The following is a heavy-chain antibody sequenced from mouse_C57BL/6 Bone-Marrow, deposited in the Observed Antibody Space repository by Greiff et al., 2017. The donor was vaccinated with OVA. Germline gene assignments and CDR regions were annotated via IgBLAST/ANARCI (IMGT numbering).Heavy chain of an antibody. CDR1: GYTFTSYW. D-gene: IGHD1-1*01. CDR2: IDPSDSYT. J-gene: IGHJ2*01. Sequence: QVQLKQPGAELVRPGTSVKLSCKASGYTFTSYWMHWVKQRPGQGLEWIGVIDPSDSYTNYNQKFKGKATLTVDTSSSTAYMQLSSLTSEDSAVDYCALYYYGSRFDYWGQGTTLTVSS. V-gene: IGHV1-59*01. CDR3: ALYYYGSRFDY.